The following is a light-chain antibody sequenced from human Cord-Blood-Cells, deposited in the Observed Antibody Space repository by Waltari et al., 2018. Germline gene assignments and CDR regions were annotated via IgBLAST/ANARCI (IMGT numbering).Light chain of an antibody. Sequence: EIAMTQSPAPLSVSPGESATLSCRASQSVSSNLAWYQQKPGQAPRLLIYGASTRATGIPARFSGSGSGTEFTLTISSLQSEDFAVYYCQQYNNWPRTFGQGTKVEIK. J-gene: IGKJ1*01. V-gene: IGKV3-15*01. CDR3: QQYNNWPRT. CDR2: GAS. CDR1: QSVSSN.